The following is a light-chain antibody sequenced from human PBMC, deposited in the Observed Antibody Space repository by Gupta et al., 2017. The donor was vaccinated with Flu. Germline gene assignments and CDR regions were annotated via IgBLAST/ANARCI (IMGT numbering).Light chain of an antibody. CDR1: TGAVTTNYY. Sequence: GTVTLTCGASTGAVTTNYYANWFQQKPGQPPRALIYYTTNKDSWTPARFSGSLLGGKAALTLSGVQPEDEADYYCLLYYNGAPVCGGGTKLTVL. CDR2: YTT. J-gene: IGLJ3*02. CDR3: LLYYNGAPV. V-gene: IGLV7-43*01.